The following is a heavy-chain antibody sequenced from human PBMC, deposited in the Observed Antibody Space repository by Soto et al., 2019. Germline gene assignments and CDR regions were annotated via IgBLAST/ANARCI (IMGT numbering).Heavy chain of an antibody. CDR1: GGYIGRGCYY. CDR2: IYYSGST. Sequence: SETQSLTSTVSGGYIGRGCYYWTWIRQHPGKGLEWIGYIYYSGSTYYNPSLKSRVTISVDTSKNQFSLKLSSVTAADTAVYYCARSVFPWGQGTLVTVSS. V-gene: IGHV4-31*03. J-gene: IGHJ5*02. CDR3: ARSVFP.